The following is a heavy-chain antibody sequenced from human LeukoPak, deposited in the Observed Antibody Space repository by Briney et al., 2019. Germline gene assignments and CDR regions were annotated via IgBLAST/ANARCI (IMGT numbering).Heavy chain of an antibody. CDR2: IYPGDSDT. CDR3: ARRTIPNTILDAFDI. Sequence: GESLKISCKGSGYSFTSYWIGWVRQMPGKGLEWMGIIYPGDSDTRYSPSFQGQVTISADKSISTAYLQWSSLKASDTAMYYCARRTIPNTILDAFDIWGQGTMVTVSS. J-gene: IGHJ3*02. CDR1: GYSFTSYW. V-gene: IGHV5-51*01. D-gene: IGHD3-3*01.